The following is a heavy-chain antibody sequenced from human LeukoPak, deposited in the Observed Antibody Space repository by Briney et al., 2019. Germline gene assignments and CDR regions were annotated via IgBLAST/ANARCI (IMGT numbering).Heavy chain of an antibody. D-gene: IGHD2-21*01. CDR1: GGSFSGYY. Sequence: SETLSLTCAVYGGSFSGYYWSWIRQPAGKGLEWIGRIYTSGSTNYNPSLKSRVTMSVDTSKNQFSLKLSSVTAADTAVYYCARDSGGLFAGHFDYWGQGTLVTVSS. J-gene: IGHJ4*02. V-gene: IGHV4-4*07. CDR2: IYTSGST. CDR3: ARDSGGLFAGHFDY.